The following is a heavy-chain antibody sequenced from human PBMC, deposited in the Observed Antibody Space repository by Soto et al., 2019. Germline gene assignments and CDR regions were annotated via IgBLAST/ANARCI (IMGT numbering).Heavy chain of an antibody. D-gene: IGHD6-13*01. Sequence: GGSLRLSCAASGFTFSSYAMHWVRQAPGKGLEWVAVISYDGSNKYYADSVKGRFTISRDNSKNTLYLQMNSLRAEDTAVYYCARDLGDGWSSSWPRDYYCGMDVWGQGTTVTVSS. J-gene: IGHJ6*02. CDR1: GFTFSSYA. CDR3: ARDLGDGWSSSWPRDYYCGMDV. CDR2: ISYDGSNK. V-gene: IGHV3-30-3*01.